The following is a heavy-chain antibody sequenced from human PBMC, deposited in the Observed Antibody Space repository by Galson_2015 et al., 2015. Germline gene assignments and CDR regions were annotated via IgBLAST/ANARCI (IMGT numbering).Heavy chain of an antibody. CDR1: GGSISNSNYY. CDR3: ASLEATVTPYYFDF. CDR2: IYYSGSA. J-gene: IGHJ4*02. Sequence: SETLSLTCTVSGGSISNSNYYWGWIRQPPGKGLEWIGIIYYSGSAYYNPSLKTRVTISVDTSKNQFPLKLSSVTAADTAVYYCASLEATVTPYYFDFWGQGTRVTVSP. V-gene: IGHV4-39*01. D-gene: IGHD4-17*01.